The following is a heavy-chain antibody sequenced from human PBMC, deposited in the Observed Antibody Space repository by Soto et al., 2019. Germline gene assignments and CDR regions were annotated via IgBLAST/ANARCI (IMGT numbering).Heavy chain of an antibody. CDR2: IYWNDDK. D-gene: IGHD3-22*01. J-gene: IGHJ5*02. CDR3: ALEPYYYDSSGYSFDP. V-gene: IGHV2-5*01. CDR1: GFSLSTSGVG. Sequence: SGPTLVNPTQTLTLTCTFSGFSLSTSGVGVGWIRQPPGKALEWLALIYWNDDKRYSPSLKSRLTITKDTSKNQVVLTMTNMDPVDTATFYCALEPYYYDSSGYSFDPWGQGTLVTVSS.